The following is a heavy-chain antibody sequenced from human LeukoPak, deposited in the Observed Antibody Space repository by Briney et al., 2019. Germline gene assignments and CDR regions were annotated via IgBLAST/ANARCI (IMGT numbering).Heavy chain of an antibody. V-gene: IGHV4-38-2*01. Sequence: SETLSLTCAVSGYSISSGYYWGWLRQPPGKGLEWIGEINHSGSTNYNPSLKSRVTISVDTSKNQFSLKLSSVTAADTAVYYCARGRYMDVWGKGTSVTVSS. CDR2: INHSGST. J-gene: IGHJ6*03. CDR1: GYSISSGYY. CDR3: ARGRYMDV.